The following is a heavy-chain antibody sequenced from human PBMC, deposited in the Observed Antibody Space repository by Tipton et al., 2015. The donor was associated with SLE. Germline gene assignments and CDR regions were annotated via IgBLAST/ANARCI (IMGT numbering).Heavy chain of an antibody. Sequence: SLRLSCAASGFTVSSNYMSWVRQAPGRGLEWVSLIYNDGRAYYADSVKGRFTISRDNSKDTIYLQMNSLRAEDTALYYCARDKTWGSFGYWGQGTLVTVSS. D-gene: IGHD7-27*01. CDR1: GFTVSSNY. J-gene: IGHJ4*02. CDR2: IYNDGRA. CDR3: ARDKTWGSFGY. V-gene: IGHV3-53*01.